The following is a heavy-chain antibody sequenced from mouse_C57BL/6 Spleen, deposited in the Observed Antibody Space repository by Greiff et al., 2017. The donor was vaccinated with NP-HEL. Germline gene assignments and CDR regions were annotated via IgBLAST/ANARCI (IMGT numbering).Heavy chain of an antibody. CDR2: IDPSDSYT. J-gene: IGHJ4*01. V-gene: IGHV1-50*01. CDR1: GFTFTSYW. Sequence: QVQLQQPGAELVKPGASVKLSCKASGFTFTSYWMQWVKQRPGQGLEWIGEIDPSDSYTNYTQKFKGKVTLTVDTASSTAYMQRSSLTSEDSAVYYCASSLITTVGYAMDYWGQGTSVTVSS. D-gene: IGHD1-1*01. CDR3: ASSLITTVGYAMDY.